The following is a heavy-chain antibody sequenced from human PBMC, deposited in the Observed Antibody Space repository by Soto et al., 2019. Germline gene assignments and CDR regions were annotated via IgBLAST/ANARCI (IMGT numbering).Heavy chain of an antibody. J-gene: IGHJ3*02. CDR2: IGTAGDP. V-gene: IGHV3-13*05. CDR3: ARGSAHDVHGDYGDDAFDI. D-gene: IGHD4-17*01. CDR1: GFTFSSYD. Sequence: ELQLVESGGGLVQPGGSVRLSCAASGFTFSSYDMHWVRQATGKGLEWVSAIGTAGDPYYPGSVKGRFTISRENAKNSLYLQMNSLRAGDTAVYYCARGSAHDVHGDYGDDAFDIWGQGTMVTVSS.